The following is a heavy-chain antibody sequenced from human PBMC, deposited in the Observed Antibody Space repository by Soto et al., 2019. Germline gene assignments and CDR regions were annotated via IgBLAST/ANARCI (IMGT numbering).Heavy chain of an antibody. Sequence: QLQLQESGSGLVKPSQTLSLTCAVHGGSISSGGYSWSWIRQPPGKGLEWIGYIYHSGCTYYTPSLKRRVTIPVDRSKHQFSLKLSSVTDADTAVYYCARVPGPWGQGTLVTVSS. J-gene: IGHJ5*02. CDR3: ARVPGP. D-gene: IGHD3-10*01. CDR1: GGSISSGGYS. V-gene: IGHV4-30-2*01. CDR2: IYHSGCT.